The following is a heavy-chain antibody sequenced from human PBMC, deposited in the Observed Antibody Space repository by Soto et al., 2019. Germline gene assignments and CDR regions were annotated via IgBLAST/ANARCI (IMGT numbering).Heavy chain of an antibody. J-gene: IGHJ5*02. CDR2: IYYSGST. CDR3: ARGTIFGVDP. Sequence: QVQLLESGPGLVKPSQTLSLTCTVSGGSISSGGYYWSWIRQHPGKGLEWIGYIYYSGSTYYNPSPKSRVTISVDTSKIQSALKLSSVTAADTAVYYCARGTIFGVDPWGQGTLVTVSS. V-gene: IGHV4-31*03. CDR1: GGSISSGGYY. D-gene: IGHD3-3*01.